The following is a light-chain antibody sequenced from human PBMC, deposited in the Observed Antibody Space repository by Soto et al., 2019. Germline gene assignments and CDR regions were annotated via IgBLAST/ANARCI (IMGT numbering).Light chain of an antibody. V-gene: IGKV3-20*01. CDR3: HQYASSPPFT. J-gene: IGKJ4*01. CDR2: GAS. Sequence: EIVLTQSPGTLSLSPGERATLSCRASQSVCSSYLAWYQQRPGQAPRLLIYGASSRATGIPDRFSGSGSGTDFTLTNSRLEPEDFAVYYCHQYASSPPFTCGGGTKVEIK. CDR1: QSVCSSY.